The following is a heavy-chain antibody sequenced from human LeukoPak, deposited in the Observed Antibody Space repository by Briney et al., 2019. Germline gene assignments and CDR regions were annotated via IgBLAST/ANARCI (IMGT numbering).Heavy chain of an antibody. CDR2: TYHSGST. V-gene: IGHV4-4*02. CDR1: GGSISSSNW. D-gene: IGHD3-10*01. J-gene: IGHJ4*02. Sequence: PSGTLSLTCAVSGGSISSSNWWSWVRQPPGKGLEWIGGTYHSGSTNYNPSLKSRVTISVDKSKNQFSLELSSVTAADTAVYYCARDLYGSGNYFDYWGQGTLVTVSS. CDR3: ARDLYGSGNYFDY.